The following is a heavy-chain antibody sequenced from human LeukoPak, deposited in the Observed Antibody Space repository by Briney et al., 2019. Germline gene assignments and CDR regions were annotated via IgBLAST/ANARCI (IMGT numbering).Heavy chain of an antibody. J-gene: IGHJ1*01. CDR1: GFTVSSNY. D-gene: IGHD2-21*01. Sequence: GGSLRLSCAASGFTVSSNYMSWVRQAPGKGLECVSFISSVGNTYYADSVRGRFTISRDNSKNTVYLQLNSLRAEDTAVYYCATDGGDSKIQYWGQGTLVSVSS. CDR2: ISSVGNT. V-gene: IGHV3-53*01. CDR3: ATDGGDSKIQY.